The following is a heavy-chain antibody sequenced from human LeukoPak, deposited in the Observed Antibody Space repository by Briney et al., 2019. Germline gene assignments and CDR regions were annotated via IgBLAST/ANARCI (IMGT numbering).Heavy chain of an antibody. J-gene: IGHJ4*02. CDR3: VASSGYYYVFDY. D-gene: IGHD3-22*01. Sequence: ASVKVSCKASGGTFSSYAISWVRQAPGQGLEWMGRIIPILGIANYAQKFQGRVTITADKSTSTAYMELSSLRSEDTAVYYCVASSGYYYVFDYWGQGTLVTVSS. CDR2: IIPILGIA. CDR1: GGTFSSYA. V-gene: IGHV1-69*04.